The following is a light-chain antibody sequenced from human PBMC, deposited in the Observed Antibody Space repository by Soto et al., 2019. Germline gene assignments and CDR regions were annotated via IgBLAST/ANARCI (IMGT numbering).Light chain of an antibody. CDR2: RSD. J-gene: IGLJ2*01. V-gene: IGLV1-47*01. CDR1: NSNIGRNY. CDR3: AAWDDSLSGVV. Sequence: QSVLTQPPSASGTPGQRVIISCSGSNSNIGRNYVYWYQQFPGAAPKLLIYRSDQRPSGVPDRFSGSKSGTSASLAISGLRSEDEADYFCAAWDDSLSGVVFGGGTKLTVL.